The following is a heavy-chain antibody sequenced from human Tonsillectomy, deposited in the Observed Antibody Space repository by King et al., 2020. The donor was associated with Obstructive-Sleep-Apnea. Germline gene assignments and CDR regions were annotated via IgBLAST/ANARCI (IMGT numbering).Heavy chain of an antibody. V-gene: IGHV1-2*02. CDR2: INPDTGDT. J-gene: IGHJ4*02. CDR3: ARTSGYDYYFDY. CDR1: GYTFSGYY. Sequence: QLVQSGAEVKKPGASVKVSCKASGYTFSGYYMHWVRQAPGQGLEWMGWINPDTGDTNLAQNFQGRVTMTRDTSISTAYMELSRLRSDDTALYYCARTSGYDYYFDYWGQGTLATVSS. D-gene: IGHD5-12*01.